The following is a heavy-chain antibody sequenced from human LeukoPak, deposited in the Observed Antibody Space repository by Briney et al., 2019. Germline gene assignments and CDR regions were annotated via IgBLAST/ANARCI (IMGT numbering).Heavy chain of an antibody. Sequence: GASVKVSCKASGYTFTSYYMHWVRQAPGQGLEWMGIINPSGGSTSYAQKFQGRVTITADESTSTAYMELSSLRSEDTAVYYCARDSKFLPFDYWGQGTLVTVSS. D-gene: IGHD5/OR15-5a*01. V-gene: IGHV1-46*01. CDR1: GYTFTSYY. CDR3: ARDSKFLPFDY. J-gene: IGHJ4*02. CDR2: INPSGGST.